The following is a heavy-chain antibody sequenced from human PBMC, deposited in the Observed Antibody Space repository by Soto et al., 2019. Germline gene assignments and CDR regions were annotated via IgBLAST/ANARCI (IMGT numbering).Heavy chain of an antibody. CDR3: ARALGYCSGGSCNYYYYGMDV. V-gene: IGHV3-23*01. CDR2: ISGGSPKE. Sequence: PGGSLRLSCAASGFTFSSYAMSWVRQAPGKGLEWVSAISGGSPKEFYAESVKGRFTISRDNSKNTLFLEMNSLRAGDTAVYYCARALGYCSGGSCNYYYYGMDVRGQGTTVTVSS. J-gene: IGHJ6*02. CDR1: GFTFSSYA. D-gene: IGHD2-15*01.